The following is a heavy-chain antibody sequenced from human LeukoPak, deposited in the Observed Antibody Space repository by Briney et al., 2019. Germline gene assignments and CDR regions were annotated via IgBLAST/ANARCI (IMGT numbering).Heavy chain of an antibody. Sequence: SETLSLTCTVSGGSISSSNYYWGWIRQPPGKGLEWIGSIYYSGTTYYNPSLKSRVTMSVDTSKNQFSLRLSSVTAADTAVYYCVRLPGYGDCSVDFWGQGTLVTVSS. CDR2: IYYSGTT. J-gene: IGHJ4*02. V-gene: IGHV4-39*01. CDR3: VRLPGYGDCSVDF. D-gene: IGHD4-17*01. CDR1: GGSISSSNYY.